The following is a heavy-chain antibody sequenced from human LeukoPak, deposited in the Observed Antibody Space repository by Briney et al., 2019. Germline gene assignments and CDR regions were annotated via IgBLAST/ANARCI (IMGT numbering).Heavy chain of an antibody. CDR3: ARCRRIGRYYYYYYMDV. V-gene: IGHV4-34*01. Sequence: PSDPLSLTCAVYGGSFRDFFWIWLRHPTGKGLEWLGEIHHSGGTNYNSSLKRRVIISVNKSKNHFSLKMMSVHAADPAAYYCARCRRIGRYYYYYYMDVWGIGTTVTVSS. CDR1: GGSFRDFF. J-gene: IGHJ6*03. CDR2: IHHSGGT. D-gene: IGHD2-15*01.